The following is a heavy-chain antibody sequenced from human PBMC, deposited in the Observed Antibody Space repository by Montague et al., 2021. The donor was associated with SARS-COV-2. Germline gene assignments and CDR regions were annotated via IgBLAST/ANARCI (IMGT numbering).Heavy chain of an antibody. CDR3: ASGTYYYDSSGPPSLSWFSFDI. V-gene: IGHV4-61*02. CDR1: GGSISSGSYY. CDR2: IYTSGST. J-gene: IGHJ3*02. Sequence: TLSLTCTVSGGSISSGSYYWSWIRQPAGKGLEWIGRIYTSGSTNYNPSLKSRVTISVDTSKNQFSLKLSSVTAADTAVYYWASGTYYYDSSGPPSLSWFSFDIWGQGTMVTVSS. D-gene: IGHD3-22*01.